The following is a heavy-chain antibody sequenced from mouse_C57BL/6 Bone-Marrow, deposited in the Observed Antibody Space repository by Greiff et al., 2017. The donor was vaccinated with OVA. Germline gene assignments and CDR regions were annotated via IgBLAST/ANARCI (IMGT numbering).Heavy chain of an antibody. CDR3: ATPYGSSPAWFAY. V-gene: IGHV1-74*01. Sequence: VQLQESGAELVKPGASVKVSCKASGYTFTSYWMHWVKQRPGQGLEWIGRIHPSDSDTNYNQKFKGKATLTVDKSSSTAYMQLSSLTSEDSAVYYCATPYGSSPAWFAYWGQGTLVTVSA. CDR1: GYTFTSYW. J-gene: IGHJ3*01. CDR2: IHPSDSDT. D-gene: IGHD1-1*01.